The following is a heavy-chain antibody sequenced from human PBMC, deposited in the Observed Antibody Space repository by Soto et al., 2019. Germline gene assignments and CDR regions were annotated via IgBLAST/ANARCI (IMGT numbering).Heavy chain of an antibody. V-gene: IGHV3-23*01. CDR2: ISGSGGST. D-gene: IGHD5-18*01. CDR3: AKGSASARPYFFDY. Sequence: GGSLRLSCAASGFTFSSYAMSWVRQAPGKGLEWVSAISGSGGSTYYADSVKGRFTISRDNTKNTLYLQMNNLKAEDTAIYYCAKGSASARPYFFDYWGQGALVTVSS. J-gene: IGHJ4*02. CDR1: GFTFSSYA.